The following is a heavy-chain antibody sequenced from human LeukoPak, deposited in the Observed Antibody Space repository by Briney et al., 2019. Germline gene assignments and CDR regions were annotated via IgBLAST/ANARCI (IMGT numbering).Heavy chain of an antibody. CDR2: MYYSGST. J-gene: IGHJ4*02. CDR3: ARQDRDYYGSGSYYRHFDC. CDR1: GGSSSNYY. V-gene: IGHV4-59*01. D-gene: IGHD3-10*01. Sequence: PSETLSLTCSVSGGSSSNYYWSWIRQPPGKGLEWIGYMYYSGSTNYNPSLKSRVTISVDTSKNQFSLKLSSVTAADTAVYYCARQDRDYYGSGSYYRHFDCWGQGTLVTVSS.